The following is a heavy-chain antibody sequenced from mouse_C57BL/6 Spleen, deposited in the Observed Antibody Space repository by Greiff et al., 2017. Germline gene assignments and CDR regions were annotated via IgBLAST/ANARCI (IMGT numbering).Heavy chain of an antibody. J-gene: IGHJ4*01. CDR3: ARVGLVTTRGYAMDY. CDR1: GYTFTSYW. D-gene: IGHD2-2*01. Sequence: VQLQQSGAELAKPGASVKLSCKASGYTFTSYWMHWVKQRPGQGLEWIGYINPSSGYTKYNQKFKDKATLNADKSSSTAYMQLRSLTYEDSAVYYCARVGLVTTRGYAMDYWGQGTSVTVSS. V-gene: IGHV1-7*01. CDR2: INPSSGYT.